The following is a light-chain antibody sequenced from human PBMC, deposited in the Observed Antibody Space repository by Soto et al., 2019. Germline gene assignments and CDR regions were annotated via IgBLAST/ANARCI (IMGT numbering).Light chain of an antibody. CDR1: QTISSC. CDR2: KAS. V-gene: IGKV1-5*03. CDR3: QHYNRYSEA. Sequence: DIQRTHSPSTLSGSVVDRVAITCRAGQTISSCCAWYQQKPWKAPKLLIHKASTLKSGVPSRFIGSGSGTEFTLTISSLQTDDFATYYCQHYNRYSEAFGPGTKV. J-gene: IGKJ1*01.